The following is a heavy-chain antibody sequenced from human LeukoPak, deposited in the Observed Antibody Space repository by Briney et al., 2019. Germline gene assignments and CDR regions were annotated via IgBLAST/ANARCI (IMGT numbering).Heavy chain of an antibody. CDR2: TNPRTTST. Sequence: ASVTVSCTASGYTFTSYYIHWVRRAPGQGLEWMGVTNPRTTSTTYAQNFQGRVTMTRDTSTSTVYMELSNLTFEDTALYYCARGQTGDYYYYYGMDVWGQGTTVTVSS. V-gene: IGHV1-46*01. CDR1: GYTFTSYY. CDR3: ARGQTGDYYYYYGMDV. D-gene: IGHD7-27*01. J-gene: IGHJ6*02.